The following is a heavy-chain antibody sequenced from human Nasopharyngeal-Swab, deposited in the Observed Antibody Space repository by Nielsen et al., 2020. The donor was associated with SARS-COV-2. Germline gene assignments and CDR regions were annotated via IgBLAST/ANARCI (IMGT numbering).Heavy chain of an antibody. Sequence: SDTLSLTCTASGGSITSSRHRWGWIRQPPGKGLQWLGQILVNRYTEYHPSVRGRITVYADTSENYFSLRLSSVTAADTAVYYCARLDPFGSEDKWGQGTLVTVSS. V-gene: IGHV4-39*02. CDR1: GGSITSSRHR. CDR2: ILVNRYT. J-gene: IGHJ4*02. CDR3: ARLDPFGSEDK. D-gene: IGHD3-3*01.